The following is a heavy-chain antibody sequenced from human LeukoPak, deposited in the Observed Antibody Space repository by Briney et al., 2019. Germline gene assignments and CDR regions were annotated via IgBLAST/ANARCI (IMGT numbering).Heavy chain of an antibody. J-gene: IGHJ4*02. V-gene: IGHV3-21*01. CDR2: ISSSSNYI. Sequence: PGGSLTLSCAASGFTFTTYRMNWVRHAPGKGREWVSSISSSSNYIYYSDSVKGRFTISRDNAKTSLYLQMNSLRAEDTAVYYCAREPGDSSGWSEWGQGTLVTVSP. CDR1: GFTFTTYR. CDR3: AREPGDSSGWSE. D-gene: IGHD6-19*01.